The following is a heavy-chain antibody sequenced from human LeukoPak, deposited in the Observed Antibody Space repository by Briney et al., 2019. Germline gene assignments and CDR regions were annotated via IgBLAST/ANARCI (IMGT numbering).Heavy chain of an antibody. CDR3: AREEYGDYVWDAFDI. CDR2: IYYSGST. Sequence: SETLSLTCTVSGGSISSSSYYWGWIRQPPGKGLEWIGSIYYSGSTYYNPSLKSRVTISVDTSKIQFSLKLSSVTAADTAVYYCAREEYGDYVWDAFDIWGQGTMVTVSS. CDR1: GGSISSSSYY. V-gene: IGHV4-39*02. D-gene: IGHD4-17*01. J-gene: IGHJ3*02.